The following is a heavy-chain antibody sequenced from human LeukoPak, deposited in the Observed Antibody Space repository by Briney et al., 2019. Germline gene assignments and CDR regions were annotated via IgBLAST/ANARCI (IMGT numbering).Heavy chain of an antibody. V-gene: IGHV4-4*07. CDR1: GGSISSYY. J-gene: IGHJ4*02. Sequence: SETLSLTCTVSGGSISSYYWSWIRQPAGKGLEWIGRVYTSGSTNYNPSLKSRVTMSVDTSKNQFSLKLSSVTAADTAVYYCARDPGVYDSSGYYYEENYFDYWGQGTPVSVSS. CDR2: VYTSGST. D-gene: IGHD3-22*01. CDR3: ARDPGVYDSSGYYYEENYFDY.